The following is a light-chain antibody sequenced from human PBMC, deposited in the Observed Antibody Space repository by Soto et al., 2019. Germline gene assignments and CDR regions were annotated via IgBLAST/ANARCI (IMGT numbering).Light chain of an antibody. CDR2: ATS. V-gene: IGKV1-39*01. CDR1: QSITIY. Sequence: DIQMTPSPSSLSASVGDRVTITCRASQSITIYLNWYQQKPGKAPKLLIFATSSLQSGVPSRFIGSRSWTDFTLTISSLQPEDLATDYCQQSLTTPLTGGGGTKVEIK. CDR3: QQSLTTPLT. J-gene: IGKJ4*01.